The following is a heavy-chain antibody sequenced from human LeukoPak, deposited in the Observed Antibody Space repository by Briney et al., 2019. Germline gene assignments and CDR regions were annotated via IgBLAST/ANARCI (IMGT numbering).Heavy chain of an antibody. CDR3: VSPRGFSYGYFDY. D-gene: IGHD5-18*01. J-gene: IGHJ4*02. CDR1: GGSISSRSAF. V-gene: IGHV4-39*01. CDR2: IYYSKNT. Sequence: PSETLSLTCTVSGGSISSRSAFWGWIRQPPGRGLEWIGSIYYSKNTYYKPSLKSQVTISADTSTNQCSLTLGSVSATDTAVYYCVSPRGFSYGYFDYWGQGTLVTVSS.